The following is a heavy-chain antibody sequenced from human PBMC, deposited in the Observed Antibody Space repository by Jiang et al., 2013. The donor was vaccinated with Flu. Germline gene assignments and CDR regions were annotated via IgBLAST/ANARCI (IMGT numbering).Heavy chain of an antibody. CDR3: ARRGSSWYFDP. Sequence: GAEVKKPGESLKISCKASGFDHILYWIIWVRQVPGKGLEWMGIIYLGDSDTRYSPSFQGQVTISVDKSIRTAYLQWGSLQASDTAMYYCARRGSSWYFDPWGQGTLVTVSS. CDR1: GFDHILYW. V-gene: IGHV5-51*03. CDR2: IYLGDSDT. D-gene: IGHD6-13*01. J-gene: IGHJ5*02.